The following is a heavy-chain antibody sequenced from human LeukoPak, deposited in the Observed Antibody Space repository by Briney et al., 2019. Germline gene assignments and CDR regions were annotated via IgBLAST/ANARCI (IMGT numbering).Heavy chain of an antibody. D-gene: IGHD6-13*01. CDR2: IYPGDSDT. V-gene: IGHV5-51*01. CDR1: GYIFTSYW. CDR3: AGAAAGNWFDP. J-gene: IGHJ5*02. Sequence: GESLKISCQCSGYIFTSYWIGWVRQLPGKGLEWMGIIYPGDSDTRYSPSFQGQVTISADKSISTAYLQWSSLKASDTAMYYCAGAAAGNWFDPWGQGTLVTVSS.